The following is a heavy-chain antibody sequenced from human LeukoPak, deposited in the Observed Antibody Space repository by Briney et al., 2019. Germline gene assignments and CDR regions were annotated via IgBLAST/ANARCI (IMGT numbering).Heavy chain of an antibody. Sequence: GLEWIGRIYTSGSTNYNPSLKSRVTMSVDTSKNQFSLKLSSVTAADTAVYYCASLDYGDYWGQGTLVTVSS. CDR3: ASLDYGDY. D-gene: IGHD3-16*01. J-gene: IGHJ4*02. CDR2: IYTSGST. V-gene: IGHV4-4*07.